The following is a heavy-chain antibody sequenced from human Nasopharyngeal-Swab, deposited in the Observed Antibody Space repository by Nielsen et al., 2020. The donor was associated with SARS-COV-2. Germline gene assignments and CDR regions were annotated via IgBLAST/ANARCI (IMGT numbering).Heavy chain of an antibody. J-gene: IGHJ6*02. CDR1: GGSISSYY. CDR3: ARIDGWGAMDV. D-gene: IGHD3-10*01. CDR2: IYYSGST. V-gene: IGHV4-59*01. Sequence: GSLRLSCTVSGGSISSYYWSWIRQPPGKGLEWIGYIYYSGSTNYNPSLKSRVTISVDTSKNQFSLKLSSVTAADTAVYYCARIDGWGAMDVWGQGTTVTVSS.